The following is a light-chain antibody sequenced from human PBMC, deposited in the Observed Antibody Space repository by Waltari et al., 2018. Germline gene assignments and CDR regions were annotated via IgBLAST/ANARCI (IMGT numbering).Light chain of an antibody. CDR3: ATWDDSLTAWV. V-gene: IGLV1-47*01. Sequence: QSVLTPPPSTSGTPGQTVTIPCSARSSHLEPYYVYWYHQLPGTAPKLLIYRNNQRPSGVPDRFSGSKSGTSASLAISGLRSEDEADYYCATWDDSLTAWVFGGGTKLTVL. J-gene: IGLJ3*02. CDR2: RNN. CDR1: SSHLEPYY.